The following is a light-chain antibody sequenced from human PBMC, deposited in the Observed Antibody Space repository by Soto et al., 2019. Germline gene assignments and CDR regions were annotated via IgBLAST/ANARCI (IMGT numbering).Light chain of an antibody. V-gene: IGLV4-60*02. CDR2: LEGXGSY. J-gene: IGLJ3*02. CDR1: SGHSSYI. CDR3: ETWDSNTRV. Sequence: QSVLTQSSSASASLGSSVKLTCTLSSGHSSYIIAWHQQQPGKAPRYLMKLEGXGSYXXXXXXXDRFSGSSSGADRYLTXXXXXXXXXADYYCETWDSNTRVFGGGTKLTVL.